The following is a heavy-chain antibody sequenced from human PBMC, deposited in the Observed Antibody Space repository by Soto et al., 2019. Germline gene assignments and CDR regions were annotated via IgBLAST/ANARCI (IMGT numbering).Heavy chain of an antibody. CDR1: GFTFSDYY. Sequence: PGGSLRLSCAASGFTFSDYYMSWIRHAPGKGLEWVSYISSSSSYTNYADSVKGRFTISRDNAKNSLYLQMNSLRAEDTAVYYCARDRRAYYSSSSYWFDPWGQGTLVTVSS. CDR2: ISSSSSYT. V-gene: IGHV3-11*06. CDR3: ARDRRAYYSSSSYWFDP. J-gene: IGHJ5*02. D-gene: IGHD6-6*01.